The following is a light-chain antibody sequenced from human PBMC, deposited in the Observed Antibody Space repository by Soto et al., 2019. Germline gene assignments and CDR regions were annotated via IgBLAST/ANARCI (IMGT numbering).Light chain of an antibody. CDR3: QQSYSTPWT. J-gene: IGKJ1*01. V-gene: IGKV1-39*01. CDR1: QSISSY. CDR2: AAS. Sequence: DIPMTQSPSSLSASVGDRVTITCRASQSISSYLNWYQQKPGKAPKLLIYAASSLQSGVPSRFSGSGSGTDFTLTIXSLQPEDFATYYCQQSYSTPWTFGQGTKVEIK.